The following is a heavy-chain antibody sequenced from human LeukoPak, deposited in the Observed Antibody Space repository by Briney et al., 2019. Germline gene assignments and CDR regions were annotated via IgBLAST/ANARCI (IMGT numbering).Heavy chain of an antibody. D-gene: IGHD3-3*01. CDR3: ARRRGFLEWLLYKGSFDY. Sequence: SETLSLTCAVYGGSFSGYYWSWIRQPPGKGLERIGEINHSGSTNYNPSLKSRVTISVDTSKNQFSLKLSSVTAADTAVYYCARRRGFLEWLLYKGSFDYWGQGTLVTVSS. J-gene: IGHJ4*02. V-gene: IGHV4-34*01. CDR2: INHSGST. CDR1: GGSFSGYY.